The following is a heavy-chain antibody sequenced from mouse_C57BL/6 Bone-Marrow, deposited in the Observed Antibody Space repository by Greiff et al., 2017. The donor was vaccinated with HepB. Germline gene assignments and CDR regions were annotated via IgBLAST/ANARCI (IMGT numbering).Heavy chain of an antibody. CDR1: GFTFSSYG. Sequence: DVMLVESGGDLVKPGGSLKLSCAASGFTFSSYGMSWVRQTPDKRLEWVATISSGGSYTYYPDSVKGRFTISRDNAKNTLYLQMSSLKSEDTAMYYCARRYYYGSSPDYWGQGTTLTVSS. CDR2: ISSGGSYT. V-gene: IGHV5-6*02. J-gene: IGHJ2*01. CDR3: ARRYYYGSSPDY. D-gene: IGHD1-1*01.